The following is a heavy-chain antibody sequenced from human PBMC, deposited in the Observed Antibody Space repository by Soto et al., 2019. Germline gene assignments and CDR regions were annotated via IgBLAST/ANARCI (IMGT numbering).Heavy chain of an antibody. D-gene: IGHD6-6*01. CDR2: ISGTGGTT. Sequence: EVLLLESGGGLVQPGRSLRLSCAASGFTCRSDVMSWVRQAPGKGLEWVSGISGTGGTTYYADSVRGRFTISRDNSKNTMYLQMNRLRAEDTAVYYCAKDGEYSSSADYLDYWGQGTLVTVSS. CDR3: AKDGEYSSSADYLDY. V-gene: IGHV3-23*01. J-gene: IGHJ4*02. CDR1: GFTCRSDV.